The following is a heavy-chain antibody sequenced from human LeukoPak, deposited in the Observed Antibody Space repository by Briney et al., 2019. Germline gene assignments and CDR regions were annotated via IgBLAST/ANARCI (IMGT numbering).Heavy chain of an antibody. Sequence: SVKVSCKASGGTFSSYAISWVRQAPGQGLEWMGGIIPIFGTANYAQKFQGRVTITTDESTSTAYMELSSLRSEDTAVYYCAIRRSLYYYYYYMDVWGKGTTVTVSS. CDR3: AIRRSLYYYYYYMDV. J-gene: IGHJ6*03. CDR2: IIPIFGTA. V-gene: IGHV1-69*05. CDR1: GGTFSSYA.